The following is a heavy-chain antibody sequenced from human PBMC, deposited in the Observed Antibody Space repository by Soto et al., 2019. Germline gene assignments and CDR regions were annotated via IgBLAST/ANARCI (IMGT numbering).Heavy chain of an antibody. CDR1: GGSISSSSYY. CDR2: IYYSGST. J-gene: IGHJ6*02. D-gene: IGHD4-17*01. Sequence: SETLSLTCTVSGGSISSSSYYWGWIRQPPGKGLEWIGSIYYSGSTYYNPSLKSRVTISVDTSKNQFSLKLSSVTAADTAVYYCARDYGDYYYYGMDVWGQGTTVTVSS. CDR3: ARDYGDYYYYGMDV. V-gene: IGHV4-39*02.